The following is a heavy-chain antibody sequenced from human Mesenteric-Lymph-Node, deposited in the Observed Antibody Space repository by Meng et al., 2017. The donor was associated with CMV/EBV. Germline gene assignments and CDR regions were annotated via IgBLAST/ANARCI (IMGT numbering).Heavy chain of an antibody. J-gene: IGHJ4*02. CDR2: ISSSSSYI. D-gene: IGHD1-14*01. V-gene: IGHV3-21*01. CDR3: ATVPPGGDY. Sequence: GESLKISCAASRFTFSNFAMSWVRQAPGKGLEWVSSISSSSSYIYYADSVKGRFTISRDNAKNSLYLQMNSLRAEDTAVYYCATVPPGGDYWGQGTLVTVSS. CDR1: RFTFSNFA.